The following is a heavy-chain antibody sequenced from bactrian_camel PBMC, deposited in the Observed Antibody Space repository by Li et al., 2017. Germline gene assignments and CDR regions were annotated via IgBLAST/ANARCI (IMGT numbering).Heavy chain of an antibody. V-gene: IGHV3S6*01. D-gene: IGHD4*01. CDR1: GFTSNAYY. J-gene: IGHJ6*01. CDR3: STVPGPGYDSGDGDFGY. Sequence: HVQLVESGGGLVQPGGSLRLSCAASGFTSNAYYMTWVRQAPGKGLEWVSRICSDYTTYYADSLMGRFTTSSDNTQNTLYLQMNSLKTEDTAGYYCSTVPGPGYDSGDGDFGYWVQGTQVTFS. CDR2: ICSDYTT.